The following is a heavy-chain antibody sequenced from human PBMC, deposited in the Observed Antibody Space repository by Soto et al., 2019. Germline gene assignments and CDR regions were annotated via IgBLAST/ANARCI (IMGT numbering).Heavy chain of an antibody. CDR1: GGSISSYY. CDR3: ARDVAYSGSFRWFDP. CDR2: IYYSGST. V-gene: IGHV4-59*01. D-gene: IGHD1-26*01. Sequence: SETLSLTCTVSGGSISSYYWSWIRQPPGKGLEWIGYIYYSGSTNYNPSLKSRVTISVDTSKNQFSLKLSSVTAADTAVYYCARDVAYSGSFRWFDPWGQGTLVTVS. J-gene: IGHJ5*02.